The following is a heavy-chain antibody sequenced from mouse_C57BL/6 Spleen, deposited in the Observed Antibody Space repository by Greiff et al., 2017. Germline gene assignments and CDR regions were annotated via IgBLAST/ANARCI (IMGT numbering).Heavy chain of an antibody. Sequence: EVQLQESGPGLVKPSQSLSLTCSVTGYSITSGYYWNWIRQFPGNKLKWMGYISYDGSNNYNPSLKNRISITRDTSKNQFFLKLNSVTTEDTATYYCAREIYDGYYGFAYWGQGTLVTVSA. CDR1: GYSITSGYY. J-gene: IGHJ3*01. V-gene: IGHV3-6*01. CDR2: ISYDGSN. CDR3: AREIYDGYYGFAY. D-gene: IGHD2-3*01.